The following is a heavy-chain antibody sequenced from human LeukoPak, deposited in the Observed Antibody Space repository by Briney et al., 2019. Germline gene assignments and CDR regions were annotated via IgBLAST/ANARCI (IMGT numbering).Heavy chain of an antibody. CDR3: ARDDSSSWYAPRGV. J-gene: IGHJ4*02. CDR1: GYTFTGYY. V-gene: IGHV1-18*04. D-gene: IGHD6-13*01. Sequence: ASVKVSCKASGYTFTGYYMHWVRQAPGQGLEWMGWISAYNGNTNYAQKLQGRVTMTTDTSTSTAYMELRSLRSDDTAVYYCARDDSSSWYAPRGVWGQGTLVTVSS. CDR2: ISAYNGNT.